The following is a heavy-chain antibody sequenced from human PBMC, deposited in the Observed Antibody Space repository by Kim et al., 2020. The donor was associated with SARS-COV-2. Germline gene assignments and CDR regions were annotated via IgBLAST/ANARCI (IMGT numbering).Heavy chain of an antibody. Sequence: TQYNPSLESRVSISLDMSKKHFSLNLTSMTAADTAVYFCARESLWLGIMDYWGQGALVTVSS. D-gene: IGHD5-18*01. CDR2: T. CDR3: ARESLWLGIMDY. V-gene: IGHV4-30-2*05. J-gene: IGHJ4*02.